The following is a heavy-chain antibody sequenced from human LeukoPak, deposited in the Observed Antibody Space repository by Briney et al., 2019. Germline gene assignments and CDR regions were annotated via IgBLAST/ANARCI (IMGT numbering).Heavy chain of an antibody. V-gene: IGHV3-66*01. CDR1: GFTVSSNY. CDR2: IYSDGST. CDR3: ARALTGDAFDI. J-gene: IGHJ3*02. Sequence: GGSLRLSCAASGFTVSSNYMSWVRQAPGKGLEWVSVIYSDGSTYYADFVKGRFTISRDNSKNTLYLQMNSLRAEDTAVYYCARALTGDAFDIWGQGTMVTVSS. D-gene: IGHD3-9*01.